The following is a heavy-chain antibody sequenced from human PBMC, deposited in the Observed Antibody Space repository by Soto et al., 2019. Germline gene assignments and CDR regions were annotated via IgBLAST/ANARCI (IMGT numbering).Heavy chain of an antibody. J-gene: IGHJ3*02. CDR2: IDPSDSYT. V-gene: IGHV5-10-1*01. Sequence: GESLKISCKGSGYSFTSYWISWVRQMPGKGLEWMGRIDPSDSYTNYSPSFQGHVTISADKSISTAYLQWSSLKASDTAMYYCAKATYDSSGYYYHDAFDIRGQRTMVTVSS. CDR3: AKATYDSSGYYYHDAFDI. D-gene: IGHD3-22*01. CDR1: GYSFTSYW.